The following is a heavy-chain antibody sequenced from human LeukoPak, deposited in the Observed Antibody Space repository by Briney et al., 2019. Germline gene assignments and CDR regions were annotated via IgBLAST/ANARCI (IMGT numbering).Heavy chain of an antibody. J-gene: IGHJ4*02. V-gene: IGHV1-2*02. Sequence: ASVKVSCKASGYTFTGYYMHWVRQAPGQGLEWMGWINPNSGGTNYAQKFQGRVTMTRDTSISTAYMELSSLGSDDTAVYYCARLYDSSGYYYFDYWGQGTLVTVAS. CDR3: ARLYDSSGYYYFDY. D-gene: IGHD3-22*01. CDR2: INPNSGGT. CDR1: GYTFTGYY.